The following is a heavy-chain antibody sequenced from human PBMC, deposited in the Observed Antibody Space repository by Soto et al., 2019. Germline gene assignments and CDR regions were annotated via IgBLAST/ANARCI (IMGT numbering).Heavy chain of an antibody. V-gene: IGHV4-4*07. CDR3: ARHIPSGDHLLQSCDY. D-gene: IGHD4-17*01. CDR1: GGSISSYY. J-gene: IGHJ4*02. Sequence: SETMSLTCTVSGGSISSYYWSWIRQPAGKGLEWIGRIYTSGSTYYNPSLKSRVTISVDTSKNQFSLKLSSVTAADTAVYYCARHIPSGDHLLQSCDYWGQGTRVT. CDR2: IYTSGST.